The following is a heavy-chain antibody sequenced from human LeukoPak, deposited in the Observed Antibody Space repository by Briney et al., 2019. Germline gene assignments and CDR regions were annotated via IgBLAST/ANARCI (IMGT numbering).Heavy chain of an antibody. CDR2: INPNSGGT. D-gene: IGHD4-17*01. CDR3: ARGVGTYGDYDRTWY. CDR1: GYTFTGYY. J-gene: IGHJ4*02. V-gene: IGHV1-2*02. Sequence: ASVKVSCKASGYTFTGYYMHWVRQAPGQELEWMGWINPNSGGTNYAQKFQGRVTMTRDTSISTAYMELSRLRSDDTAVYYCARGVGTYGDYDRTWYWGQGTLVTVSS.